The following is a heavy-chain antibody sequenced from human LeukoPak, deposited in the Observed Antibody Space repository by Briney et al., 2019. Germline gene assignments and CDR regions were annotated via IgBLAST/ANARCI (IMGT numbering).Heavy chain of an antibody. Sequence: GGSLRLSCEASGVTFSSYVMSWVRQAPGRGPEWVSGISGSGGGTYYADFVKGRFAISRDNSKNTLYLQMNSLRAEDSALYYCVQEGPRGLAFDVWGQGTRVTVSS. J-gene: IGHJ3*01. CDR1: GVTFSSYV. CDR3: VQEGPRGLAFDV. CDR2: ISGSGGGT. V-gene: IGHV3-23*01.